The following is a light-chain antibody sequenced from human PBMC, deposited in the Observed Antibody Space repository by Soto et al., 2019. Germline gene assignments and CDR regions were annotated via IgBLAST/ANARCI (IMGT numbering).Light chain of an antibody. J-gene: IGKJ5*01. CDR3: QQHNQWPIT. CDR1: QSVGRY. V-gene: IGKV3-15*01. CDR2: YIS. Sequence: EIVLTQSPVILSVSPGERASLSCRASQSVGRYLAWYQQKLGQAPRLLIYYISTRATGVPARFSGSGPETEFTLSINGVQSEDLALYYCQQHNQWPITFGQGTRLEIK.